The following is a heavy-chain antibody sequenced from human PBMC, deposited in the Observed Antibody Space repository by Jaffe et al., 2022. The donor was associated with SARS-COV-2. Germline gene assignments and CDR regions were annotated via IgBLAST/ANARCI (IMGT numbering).Heavy chain of an antibody. CDR3: AKSVGTTRRGACDI. Sequence: EVQLLESGGGLVQPGGSLRLSCAASGFTFSSYAMSWVRQAPGKGLEWVSGISGSGSSTYYADSVKGRFTISRDNSKNTMYLQLNSLRVEDTAEYYCAKSVGTTRRGACDIWGQGTMVTVSS. V-gene: IGHV3-23*01. CDR2: ISGSGSST. D-gene: IGHD1-1*01. J-gene: IGHJ3*02. CDR1: GFTFSSYA.